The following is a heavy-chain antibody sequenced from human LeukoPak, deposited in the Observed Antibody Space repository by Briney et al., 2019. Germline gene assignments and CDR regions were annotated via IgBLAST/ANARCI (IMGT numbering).Heavy chain of an antibody. CDR3: ARGSWLLSY. CDR2: IYYSGST. CDR1: GGSISSYY. Sequence: SETLSLTCTVSGGSISSYYWSWIRQPPAKGLEWIGYIYYSGSTNYNPSPKSRVTISVDTSKNQFSLKLSSVTAADTAVYYCARGSWLLSYWGQGTLVTVSS. D-gene: IGHD3-22*01. J-gene: IGHJ4*02. V-gene: IGHV4-59*01.